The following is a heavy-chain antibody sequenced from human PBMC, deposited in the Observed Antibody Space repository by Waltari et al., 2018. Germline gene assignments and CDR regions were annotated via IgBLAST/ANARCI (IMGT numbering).Heavy chain of an antibody. CDR3: ARDEGYYYDNSGYYSFDY. Sequence: QVQLVQSGAEVKKPGASVKVSCKASGYTFTSYGIRWVRQAPGQGLEWMGWISAYNGNTNYAQKLQGRVSMTTDTSTSTAYMELRSLRSDDTAVYYCARDEGYYYDNSGYYSFDYWGQGTLVTVSS. J-gene: IGHJ4*02. V-gene: IGHV1-18*01. D-gene: IGHD3-22*01. CDR1: GYTFTSYG. CDR2: ISAYNGNT.